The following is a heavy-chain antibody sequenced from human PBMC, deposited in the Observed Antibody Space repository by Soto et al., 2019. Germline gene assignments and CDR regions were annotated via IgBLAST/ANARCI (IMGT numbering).Heavy chain of an antibody. D-gene: IGHD2-2*01. CDR2: ISSSSYK. Sequence: EVQLVESGGGLVKPGGSLRLSCAASGFTFSSYSMNWVRQAPGKGLEWVSSISSSSYKYYADSVKGRFTISRDNAKNSLYLQMNSLRAEDTAVYYCATLVVRSGYYYYYGMDVWGQGTTVTVSS. V-gene: IGHV3-21*01. CDR3: ATLVVRSGYYYYYGMDV. J-gene: IGHJ6*02. CDR1: GFTFSSYS.